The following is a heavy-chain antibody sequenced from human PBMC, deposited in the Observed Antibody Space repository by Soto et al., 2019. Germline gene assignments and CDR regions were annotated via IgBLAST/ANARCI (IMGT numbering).Heavy chain of an antibody. D-gene: IGHD4-17*01. Sequence: EVQLLESGGGLVQPGGSLRLSCAASGFSFRSYVMSWGRQAPGKGLEWVSGIDGSGGRTFYADSVKGRFTISRDNSKNTLYLQMNSLRAEATAVYYCAKPPTTETTYNWYLALWGRGTLVTVSS. J-gene: IGHJ2*01. CDR2: IDGSGGRT. V-gene: IGHV3-23*01. CDR3: AKPPTTETTYNWYLAL. CDR1: GFSFRSYV.